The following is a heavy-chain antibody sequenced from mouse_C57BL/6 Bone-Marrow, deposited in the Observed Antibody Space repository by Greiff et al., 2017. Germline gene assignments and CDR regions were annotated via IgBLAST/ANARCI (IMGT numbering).Heavy chain of an antibody. D-gene: IGHD3-2*02. V-gene: IGHV5-17*01. Sequence: EVKLVESGGGLVKPGGSLKLSCAASGFTFSDYGMHWVRQAPEKGLEWVAYISSGSSTIYYAETVKGRFTISRDNAKNTLFLQMTSLRSEDTAMYYCAKDSSGPFAYWGQGTLVTVSA. CDR2: ISSGSSTI. J-gene: IGHJ3*01. CDR1: GFTFSDYG. CDR3: AKDSSGPFAY.